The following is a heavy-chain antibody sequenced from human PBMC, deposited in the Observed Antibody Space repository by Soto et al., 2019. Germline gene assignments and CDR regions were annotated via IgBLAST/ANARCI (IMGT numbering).Heavy chain of an antibody. Sequence: GGSLRLSCAASGFTFSNAWMSWVRQAPGKGLEWVGRIKSETDGGTIDYAAPVKGRFTISRDDSKNTLSLQMNSLKTEDTAVYYCTTARGTYGVEYFQHWGPGTLVTVSS. CDR1: GFTFSNAW. CDR2: IKSETDGGTI. V-gene: IGHV3-15*01. J-gene: IGHJ1*01. CDR3: TTARGTYGVEYFQH. D-gene: IGHD4-17*01.